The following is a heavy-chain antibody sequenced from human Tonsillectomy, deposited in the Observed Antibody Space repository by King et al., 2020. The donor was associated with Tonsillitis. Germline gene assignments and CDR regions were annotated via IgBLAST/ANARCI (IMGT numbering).Heavy chain of an antibody. Sequence: HVQLVESGGGVVQPGRSLRLSCAASGFTFSSYGMHWVRQAPGKGLEWVAFIWYDGNNKYYADSVKGRFTISRDNSENTLYLQMNSLRAEDTAVYYCARSAGTFSYYYYMDVWGKGTTVTVSS. J-gene: IGHJ6*03. CDR1: GFTFSSYG. D-gene: IGHD6-13*01. V-gene: IGHV3-33*08. CDR2: IWYDGNNK. CDR3: ARSAGTFSYYYYMDV.